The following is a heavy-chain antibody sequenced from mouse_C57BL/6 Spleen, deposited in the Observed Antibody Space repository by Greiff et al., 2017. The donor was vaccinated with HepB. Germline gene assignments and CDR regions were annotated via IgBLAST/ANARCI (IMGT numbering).Heavy chain of an antibody. CDR1: GYTFTSYW. J-gene: IGHJ2*01. CDR2: IYPGNSDT. CDR3: TRSLITTVVATDYFDY. D-gene: IGHD1-1*01. Sequence: EVQLQQSGTVLARPGASVKMSCKTSGYTFTSYWMHWVKQRPGQGLEWIGAIYPGNSDTSYNQKFKGKANLTAVTSASTAYMELSSLTNEDSAVYYCTRSLITTVVATDYFDYWGQGTTLTVSS. V-gene: IGHV1-5*01.